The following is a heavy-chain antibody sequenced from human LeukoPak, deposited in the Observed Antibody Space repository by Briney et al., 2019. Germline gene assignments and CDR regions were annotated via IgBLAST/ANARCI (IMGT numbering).Heavy chain of an antibody. CDR3: AGGRSLY. Sequence: GGSLRLSCAAPGFTFCDACVTWVRQAPGKGLEWVSVIYSGGSTYYADSVKGRFTISRDNSKNTLYLQMNSLRADDTAVYYCAGGRSLYWGQGTLVTVSS. V-gene: IGHV3-53*01. CDR2: IYSGGST. CDR1: GFTFCDAC. J-gene: IGHJ4*02.